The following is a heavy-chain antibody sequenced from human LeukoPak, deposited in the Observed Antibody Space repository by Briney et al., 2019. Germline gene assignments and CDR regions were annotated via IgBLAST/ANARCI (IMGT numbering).Heavy chain of an antibody. V-gene: IGHV4-4*07. CDR3: ARWGSSSWYFDY. Sequence: PGGSLRLSCAASGFSFSSYAMSWIRQPAGKGLEWIGRIYTSGSTNYNPSLKSRVTMSVDTSKNQFSLKLSSVTAADTAVYYCARWGSSSWYFDYWGQGTLVTVSS. D-gene: IGHD6-13*01. J-gene: IGHJ4*02. CDR2: IYTSGST. CDR1: GFSFSSYA.